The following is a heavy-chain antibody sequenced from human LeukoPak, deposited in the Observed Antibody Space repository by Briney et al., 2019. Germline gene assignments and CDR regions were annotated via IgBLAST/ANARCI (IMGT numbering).Heavy chain of an antibody. V-gene: IGHV4-30-2*01. D-gene: IGHD2-2*02. CDR3: ARAYCSSTSCYTPWFDP. CDR2: IYHSGST. Sequence: SETLSLTCTVSGGSISSGGYYWSWIRQPPGKGLEWIGYIYHSGSTYYNPSLKSRVTISVDRSKNQFSLKLSSVTAADTAVYYCARAYCSSTSCYTPWFDPWGQGTLVTVSS. CDR1: GGSISSGGYY. J-gene: IGHJ5*02.